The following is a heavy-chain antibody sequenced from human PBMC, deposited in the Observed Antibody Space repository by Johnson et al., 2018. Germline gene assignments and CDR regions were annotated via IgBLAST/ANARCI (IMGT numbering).Heavy chain of an antibody. Sequence: EVQLVEAGGGLIQPGGSLRLSCAASGLTFSSYWMHWVRQAPGKGLAWVSGIRWNSGSIGYADAVKGGFTISRDNAKKSGYLEMNSRGGEDTALYYCAKAEGLEDYYYYYGMDVWGQGTTVTVSS. CDR3: AKAEGLEDYYYYYGMDV. CDR1: GLTFSSYW. CDR2: IRWNSGSI. J-gene: IGHJ6*02. V-gene: IGHV3-74*01.